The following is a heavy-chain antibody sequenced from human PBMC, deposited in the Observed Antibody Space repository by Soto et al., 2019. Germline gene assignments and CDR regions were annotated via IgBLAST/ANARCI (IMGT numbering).Heavy chain of an antibody. Sequence: DVQLLESGGGLVQPGGSLRLSCAASGFTFRSYAMSWVRQAPGKGLEWVSGISGSGISTHYADSVKGRFTVSRDNSTNKLYLKLNSMRAEDTAVYNCAKEPVGPDWYFDLWGRGTLVTVSS. CDR1: GFTFRSYA. CDR2: ISGSGIST. J-gene: IGHJ2*01. CDR3: AKEPVGPDWYFDL. V-gene: IGHV3-23*01.